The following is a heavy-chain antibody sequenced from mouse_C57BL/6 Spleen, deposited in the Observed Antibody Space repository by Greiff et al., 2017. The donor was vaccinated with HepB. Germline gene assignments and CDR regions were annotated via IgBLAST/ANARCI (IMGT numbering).Heavy chain of an antibody. V-gene: IGHV1-72*01. D-gene: IGHD1-1*01. CDR3: ATTVVPDWYFDV. J-gene: IGHJ1*03. Sequence: VQLQQPGAELVKPGASVKLSCKASGYTFSSYWMHWVKQRPGRGLEWIGRIDPNSGGTKYNEKFKSKATLTVDKPSSTAYMQLSSLTSEDSAVYYCATTVVPDWYFDVWGTGTTVTVSS. CDR2: IDPNSGGT. CDR1: GYTFSSYW.